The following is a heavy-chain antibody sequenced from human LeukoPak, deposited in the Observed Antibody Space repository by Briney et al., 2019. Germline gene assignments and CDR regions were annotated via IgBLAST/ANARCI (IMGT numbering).Heavy chain of an antibody. CDR1: GGSISSYY. D-gene: IGHD5-24*01. CDR2: IYYSGST. Sequence: SETLSLTCTVSGGSISSYYWSWIRQPPGKGLEWIGYIYYSGSTNYNPSLRSRVTISVDTSKNQFSLKLSSVTAADTAVYYCARDRGRWLRIGPYDAFDIWGQGTMVTVSS. CDR3: ARDRGRWLRIGPYDAFDI. J-gene: IGHJ3*02. V-gene: IGHV4-59*01.